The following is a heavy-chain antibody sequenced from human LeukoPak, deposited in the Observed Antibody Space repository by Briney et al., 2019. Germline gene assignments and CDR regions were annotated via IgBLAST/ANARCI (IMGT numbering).Heavy chain of an antibody. CDR2: ISYDGSNK. CDR1: GFTFSSYG. J-gene: IGHJ4*02. V-gene: IGHV3-30*18. Sequence: GGSLRLSCAASGFTFSSYGMHWVRQAPGKGLEWVAVISYDGSNKYYADSVKGRFTISRDNSKDTLYLQMNSLRAEDTAVYYCAKDRGIAAAALDYWGQGTLVTVSS. D-gene: IGHD6-13*01. CDR3: AKDRGIAAAALDY.